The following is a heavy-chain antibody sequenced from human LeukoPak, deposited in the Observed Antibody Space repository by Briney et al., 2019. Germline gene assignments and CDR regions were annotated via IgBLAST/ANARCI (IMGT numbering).Heavy chain of an antibody. D-gene: IGHD3-22*01. J-gene: IGHJ4*02. CDR2: ISDNGGNT. V-gene: IGHV3-23*01. CDR1: GFIFSSSA. CDR3: AKSAYHDL. Sequence: GGSLRLSCAASGFIFSSSAMNWVRQAPGKGLEWVSTISDNGGNTYYPDSVKGRFTISRDNSKNTLYLQMNSLRAEDTAVYYCAKSAYHDLWGQGTLVTVSS.